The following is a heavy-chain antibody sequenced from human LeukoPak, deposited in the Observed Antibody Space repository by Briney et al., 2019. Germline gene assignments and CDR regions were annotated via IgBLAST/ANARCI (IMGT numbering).Heavy chain of an antibody. Sequence: SETLSLTCTVSGGSISGQYWSWVRQPPGKGLEWIGYIYYSGSTNYNPSLKSRVTISVDTSKNQFSLKLSSVTAADTAVYYCATHFQFVESVVFDHFGEGTLVTVSS. CDR1: GGSISGQY. J-gene: IGHJ4*02. V-gene: IGHV4-59*08. CDR3: ATHFQFVESVVFDH. CDR2: IYYSGST. D-gene: IGHD3-10*01.